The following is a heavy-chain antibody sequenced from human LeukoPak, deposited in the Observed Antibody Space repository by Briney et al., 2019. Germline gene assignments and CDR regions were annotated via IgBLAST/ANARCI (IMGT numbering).Heavy chain of an antibody. D-gene: IGHD3-10*01. CDR3: ARDHSGTQGGDAFDI. CDR1: GGTFSSYA. CDR2: INTNTGNP. Sequence: GASVKVSCKASGGTFSSYAISWVRQAPGQGLEWMGWINTNTGNPTYAQGFTGRFVFSLDTSVSTAYLQISSLKAEDTAVYYCARDHSGTQGGDAFDIWGQGTMVTVSS. V-gene: IGHV7-4-1*02. J-gene: IGHJ3*02.